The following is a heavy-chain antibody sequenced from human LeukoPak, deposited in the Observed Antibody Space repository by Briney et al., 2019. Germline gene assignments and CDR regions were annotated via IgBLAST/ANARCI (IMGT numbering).Heavy chain of an antibody. CDR1: GYTFTSYG. CDR3: ARDLRRRSGWYPTYYYYGMDV. CDR2: ISAYNGNT. J-gene: IGHJ6*02. D-gene: IGHD6-19*01. Sequence: GASVKVSCKASGYTFTSYGISWVRQAPGQGLEWMGWISAYNGNTNYAQKLQGRVTMTTDTSTSTAYMELRSLRSDDTAVYYCARDLRRRSGWYPTYYYYGMDVWGQGTTVTVSS. V-gene: IGHV1-18*01.